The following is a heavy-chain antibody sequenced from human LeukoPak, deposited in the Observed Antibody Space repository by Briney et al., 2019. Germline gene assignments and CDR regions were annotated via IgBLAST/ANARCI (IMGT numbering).Heavy chain of an antibody. D-gene: IGHD3-22*01. V-gene: IGHV4-31*03. CDR1: GGSISSGGYY. Sequence: SETLSLTCTVSGGSISSGGYYWSWIRQHPGKGLEWIGYIYYSGSTYYNPSLKSRVTISVDTSKNQFSLKLSSVTAADTAVYYCARAPHDSSGYPTDIWGQGTLVTVSS. CDR2: IYYSGST. J-gene: IGHJ4*02. CDR3: ARAPHDSSGYPTDI.